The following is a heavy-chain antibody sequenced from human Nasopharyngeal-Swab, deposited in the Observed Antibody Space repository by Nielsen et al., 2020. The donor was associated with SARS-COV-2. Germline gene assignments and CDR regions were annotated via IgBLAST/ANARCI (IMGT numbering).Heavy chain of an antibody. CDR3: TRPIYCSSTSCSDV. V-gene: IGHV3-73*01. D-gene: IGHD2-2*01. J-gene: IGHJ6*04. Sequence: GESLKISCAASGFTFSGSAMHWVRQASGKGLEWVGRIRSKANSYATAYAASVKGRLTISRDDSKNTAYLQMNSLKTEDTAVYYCTRPIYCSSTSCSDVWGKGTTVTVSS. CDR1: GFTFSGSA. CDR2: IRSKANSYAT.